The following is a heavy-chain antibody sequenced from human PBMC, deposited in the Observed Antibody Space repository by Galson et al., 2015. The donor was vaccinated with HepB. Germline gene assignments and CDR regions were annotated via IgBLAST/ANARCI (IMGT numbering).Heavy chain of an antibody. Sequence: SVKVSCKASGYTFTGYYMHWVRQAPGQGLEWMGWINPNSGGTNYAQKFQGWVTMTRDTSISTAYMELSRLRSDDTAVYYCAREDIVVVPAAMRGEPDYYYYYGMDVWGQGTTVTVSS. V-gene: IGHV1-2*04. CDR2: INPNSGGT. CDR3: AREDIVVVPAAMRGEPDYYYYYGMDV. J-gene: IGHJ6*02. D-gene: IGHD2-2*01. CDR1: GYTFTGYY.